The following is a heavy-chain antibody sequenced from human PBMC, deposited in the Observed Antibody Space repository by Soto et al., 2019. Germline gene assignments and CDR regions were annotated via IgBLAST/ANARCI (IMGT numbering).Heavy chain of an antibody. CDR1: VFTFSSYA. CDR3: AKPDDYGAFFDY. D-gene: IGHD4-17*01. V-gene: IGHV3-23*01. J-gene: IGHJ4*02. CDR2: ISGSGGST. Sequence: GSLGLSCPASVFTFSSYAISWVRQAAGKGLEWVSAISGSGGSTYYADSVKGRFTISRDNSKNTLYLQMNSLRAEDTAVYYCAKPDDYGAFFDYWGQGTLVTVYS.